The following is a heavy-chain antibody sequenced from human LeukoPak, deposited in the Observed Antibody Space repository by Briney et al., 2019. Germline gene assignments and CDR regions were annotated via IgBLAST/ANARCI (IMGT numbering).Heavy chain of an antibody. D-gene: IGHD6-19*01. Sequence: AGGSLRLSCAASGFTVSSNYMSWVRQAPGKGLEWVSVIYSGGSTYYADSVKGRFTISRDNSKNTLYLQMNSLRAEDTAVYYCAQIAVAGTFDYWGQGTLVTVSS. CDR1: GFTVSSNY. V-gene: IGHV3-53*01. CDR3: AQIAVAGTFDY. CDR2: IYSGGST. J-gene: IGHJ4*02.